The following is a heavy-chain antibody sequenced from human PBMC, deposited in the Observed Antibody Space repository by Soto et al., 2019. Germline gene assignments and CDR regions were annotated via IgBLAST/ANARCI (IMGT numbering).Heavy chain of an antibody. CDR3: AKEGVYCTNGVCFAVGYYFDY. V-gene: IGHV3-23*01. CDR2: ISGSGGST. Sequence: GGSLRLSCAASGFTFSSYAMSWVRQAPGKGLEWVSAISGSGGSTYYADSVKGRFTISIDNSKNTLYLQMNSLRAEDTAVYYCAKEGVYCTNGVCFAVGYYFDYWGQGTLVTVSS. CDR1: GFTFSSYA. J-gene: IGHJ4*02. D-gene: IGHD2-8*01.